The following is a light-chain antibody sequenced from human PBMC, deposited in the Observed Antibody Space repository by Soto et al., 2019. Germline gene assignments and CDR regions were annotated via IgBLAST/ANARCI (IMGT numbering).Light chain of an antibody. J-gene: IGKJ5*01. CDR3: QQYSSSPRT. CDR2: DAS. Sequence: EIVLTQSPGILYLSPGDRAPLSCRARQTISSGFLAWYQQKVGQAPRLLIYDASNRATGVPDRFSGSGSGTDFSLTISRLEPEDFAVYHCQQYSSSPRTFGQGTRLEI. CDR1: QTISSGF. V-gene: IGKV3-20*01.